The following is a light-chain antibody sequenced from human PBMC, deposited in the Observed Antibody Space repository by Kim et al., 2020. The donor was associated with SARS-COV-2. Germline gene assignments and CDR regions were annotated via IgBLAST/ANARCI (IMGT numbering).Light chain of an antibody. Sequence: QSVLTQPASASGSPGQSITISCTGTGSDVGGYNYVSWYQHRPGKAPQLIIYDVSERPSGVSDRFSGSKSGDTASLTVSGLQAEDEADYHCSSYTSSDTWVFGGGTQLTVL. J-gene: IGLJ3*02. V-gene: IGLV2-14*03. CDR1: GSDVGGYNY. CDR3: SSYTSSDTWV. CDR2: DVS.